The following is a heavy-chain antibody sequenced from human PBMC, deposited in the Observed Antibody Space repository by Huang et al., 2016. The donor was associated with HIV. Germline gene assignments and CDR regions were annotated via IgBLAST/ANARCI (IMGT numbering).Heavy chain of an antibody. CDR3: ARGSRQGKYYYGSGTAY. CDR1: GFTFSSYW. J-gene: IGHJ4*02. D-gene: IGHD3-10*01. CDR2: SKSDGSST. V-gene: IGHV3-74*01. Sequence: EVQLVESGGGLVQPGGSLRLSCAASGFTFSSYWMHWVRQVPGKGLVWVSHSKSDGSSTSYADSVKGRFTISRDNAKNTLYLQMNSLIAEDTAVYYCARGSRQGKYYYGSGTAYWGQGTLVTVSS.